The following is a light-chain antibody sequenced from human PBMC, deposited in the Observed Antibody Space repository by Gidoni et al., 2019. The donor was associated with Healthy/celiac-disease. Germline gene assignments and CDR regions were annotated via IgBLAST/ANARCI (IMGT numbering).Light chain of an antibody. CDR3: QTWGTGIQVWV. J-gene: IGLJ3*02. CDR2: LNSDGSH. Sequence: QLVLTQSPSASASLGASVKLTCTLSSGHSSYAIAWHQQQPEKGPRYLMKLNSDGSHSKGDGIPDRFSGSSSGAGRYLTISSLQSEDEADYYCQTWGTGIQVWVFGGGTKLTVL. CDR1: SGHSSYA. V-gene: IGLV4-69*01.